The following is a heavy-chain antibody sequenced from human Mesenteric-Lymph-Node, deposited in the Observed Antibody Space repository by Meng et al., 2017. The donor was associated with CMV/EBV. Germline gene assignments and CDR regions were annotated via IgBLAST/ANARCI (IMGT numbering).Heavy chain of an antibody. J-gene: IGHJ5*02. D-gene: IGHD2-8*01. Sequence: QVQLVQFRAEVGKPGASVMVSCKASGYTFTDFYIHWVRQAPGQGLEWMGCINPNSGVSNSAQNFQGRVTMTRDTSISTAYMELGRMTSDATAVSDCSGENGKPEGFDPWGQGTLVTVSS. V-gene: IGHV1-2*02. CDR1: GYTFTDFY. CDR3: SGENGKPEGFDP. CDR2: INPNSGVS.